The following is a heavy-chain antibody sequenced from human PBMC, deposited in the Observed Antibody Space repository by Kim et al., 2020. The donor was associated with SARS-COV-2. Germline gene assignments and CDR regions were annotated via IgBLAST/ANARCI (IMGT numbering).Heavy chain of an antibody. CDR3: ARAMVRGAPSWYYGMDV. V-gene: IGHV4-34*01. Sequence: SETLSLTCAVYGGSFSGYYWSWIRQPPGKGLEWIGEINHSGSTNYNPSLKSRVTISVDTSKNQFSLKLSSVTAADTAVYYCARAMVRGAPSWYYGMDVWGQGTTVTVSS. J-gene: IGHJ6*02. CDR1: GGSFSGYY. CDR2: INHSGST. D-gene: IGHD3-10*01.